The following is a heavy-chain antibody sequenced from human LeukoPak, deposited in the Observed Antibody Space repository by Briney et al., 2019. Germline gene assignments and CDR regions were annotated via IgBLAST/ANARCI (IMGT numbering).Heavy chain of an antibody. J-gene: IGHJ3*02. V-gene: IGHV1-24*01. Sequence: ASVKVSCKVSGYTLTELSMHWVRQAPGKGLEWKGGFDPEDGETIYAQKFQGRVTMTEATSTDTAYMELSSLRSEDTAVYYCAPEFVGLAAFDIWGQGTMVTVSS. D-gene: IGHD3-16*02. CDR1: GYTLTELS. CDR3: APEFVGLAAFDI. CDR2: FDPEDGET.